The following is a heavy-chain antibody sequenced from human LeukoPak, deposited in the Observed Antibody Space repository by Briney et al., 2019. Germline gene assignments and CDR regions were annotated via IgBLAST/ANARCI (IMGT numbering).Heavy chain of an antibody. V-gene: IGHV1-18*01. CDR2: ISAYNGNT. CDR1: GYTFTSYG. Sequence: GASVKVSCKASGYTFTSYGISWVRQAPGQGLEWMGWISAYNGNTNYAQKLQGGVTMTTDTSTSTAYMELRSLRSDDTAVYYCASVKRDNYYYGMDVWGQGTTVTVSS. D-gene: IGHD5-24*01. J-gene: IGHJ6*02. CDR3: ASVKRDNYYYGMDV.